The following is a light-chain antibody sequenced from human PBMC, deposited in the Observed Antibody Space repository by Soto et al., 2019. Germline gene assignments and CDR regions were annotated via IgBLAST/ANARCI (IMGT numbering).Light chain of an antibody. CDR3: QQYNTWPPT. J-gene: IGKJ2*01. CDR2: GAS. V-gene: IGKV3-15*01. Sequence: EIVMTQSPATLSVSPGERATLSCRASQSVSSNLAWYQQKPGQAPRLLIYGASTRATGFPARFSGSGSGTEFTLTISSLQSEDFEVYYCQQYNTWPPTFGQGTKREIK. CDR1: QSVSSN.